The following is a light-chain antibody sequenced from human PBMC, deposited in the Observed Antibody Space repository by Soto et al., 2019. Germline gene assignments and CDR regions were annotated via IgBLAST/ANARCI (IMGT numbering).Light chain of an antibody. CDR1: SSDVGGYNY. V-gene: IGLV2-11*01. Sequence: QSALTQPRSVSGSPGQSVTISCTGTSSDVGGYNYVSWYQQHPGKAPKVMIYDVSERPSGVPDRFSGSKSGNTASLPISGLQAEDEADYYCCSYAGSPRYVPRTGTKLTVL. CDR2: DVS. J-gene: IGLJ1*01. CDR3: CSYAGSPRYV.